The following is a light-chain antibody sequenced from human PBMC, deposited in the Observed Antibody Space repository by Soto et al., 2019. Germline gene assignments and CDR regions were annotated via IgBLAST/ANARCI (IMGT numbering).Light chain of an antibody. Sequence: SQLTQAPPSLSASIRDRVNFTCRASQDIAIYLAWYQQKPGEAPNLLIHTASTLHGGVPSRFSGSGSGTDFTLTITSLQAEDFATYYCQQYDSYYTFGQGTKVDIK. CDR3: QQYDSYYT. CDR1: QDIAIY. V-gene: IGKV1-9*01. J-gene: IGKJ2*01. CDR2: TAS.